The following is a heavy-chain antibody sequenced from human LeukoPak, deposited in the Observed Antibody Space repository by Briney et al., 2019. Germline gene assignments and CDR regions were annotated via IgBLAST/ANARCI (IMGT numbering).Heavy chain of an antibody. Sequence: GGSLRLSCAAPGYTFNIARMSWVRQAPGKGLEWVGRIKSKSDGGTIEYASPVKGGFTISRDESKNTLYLQLNSLNTEDTAVYYCTTVSGYSSGPFEDWGQGTLVTVSS. V-gene: IGHV3-15*01. CDR2: IKSKSDGGTI. D-gene: IGHD6-19*01. J-gene: IGHJ4*02. CDR3: TTVSGYSSGPFED. CDR1: GYTFNIAR.